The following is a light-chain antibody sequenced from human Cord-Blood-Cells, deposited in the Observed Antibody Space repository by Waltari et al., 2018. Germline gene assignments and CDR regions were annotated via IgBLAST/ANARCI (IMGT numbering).Light chain of an antibody. Sequence: DIQMTQSPSSLSASVGDRVTITCRASQSISSYLNWDQQKPGKAPKLLIYAASSLQSGVPSRFSGSGSGTDFTLTSSSLQPEDFATYYCQQSYSTPRTFGQGTKLEIK. J-gene: IGKJ2*01. CDR1: QSISSY. V-gene: IGKV1-39*01. CDR2: AAS. CDR3: QQSYSTPRT.